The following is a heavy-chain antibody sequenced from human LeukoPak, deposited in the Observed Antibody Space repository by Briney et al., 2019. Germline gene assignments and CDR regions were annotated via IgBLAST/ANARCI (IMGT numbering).Heavy chain of an antibody. CDR3: VRKSAARRTSEFDY. Sequence: ASVKVSCKASGYTFTGIYMNCVRQAPGQGLEWMGWISPNSGGTNYAQKFQGRVTMTSDTSINTGYMELSSLKSDDTAVYYCVRKSAARRTSEFDYWGQGSLVTVSS. D-gene: IGHD6-6*01. V-gene: IGHV1-2*02. CDR1: GYTFTGIY. J-gene: IGHJ4*02. CDR2: ISPNSGGT.